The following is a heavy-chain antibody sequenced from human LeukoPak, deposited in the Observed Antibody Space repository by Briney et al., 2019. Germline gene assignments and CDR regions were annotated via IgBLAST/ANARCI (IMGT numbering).Heavy chain of an antibody. V-gene: IGHV3-23*01. J-gene: IGHJ3*02. CDR2: ISGSGGST. CDR1: GFTFSSYA. CDR3: AKDSWAHCGGCEFDI. Sequence: LPGGSLRLSCAASGFTFSSYAMSWVRQAPGKGLEWVSAISGSGGSTYYVDSVKGRFTISRDNAKNTLYLQMNSLRAEDTAVYYSAKDSWAHCGGCEFDIWGQGTMVTVSS. D-gene: IGHD2-21*01.